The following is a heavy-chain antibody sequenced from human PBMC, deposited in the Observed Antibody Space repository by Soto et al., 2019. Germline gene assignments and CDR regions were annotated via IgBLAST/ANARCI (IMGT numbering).Heavy chain of an antibody. V-gene: IGHV5-10-1*01. CDR3: ARYCTSTGCYYNGMDV. CDR1: GYSFTSYW. Sequence: GESLKISCKGSGYSFTSYWITWVRQMPGKGLEWMGRIDPSDSNINYSPSFQGHVTISADKSISTAYLRWSSLKASDTAMYYCARYCTSTGCYYNGMDVWGQGTTVTVYS. J-gene: IGHJ6*02. CDR2: IDPSDSNI. D-gene: IGHD2-2*01.